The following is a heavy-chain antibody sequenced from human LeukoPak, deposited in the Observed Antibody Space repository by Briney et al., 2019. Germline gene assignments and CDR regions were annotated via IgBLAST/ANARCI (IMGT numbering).Heavy chain of an antibody. V-gene: IGHV3-33*01. D-gene: IGHD3-3*01. CDR3: ARDKYTYYDFWSGYFSP. Sequence: PGRSLRLSCAASGFTFSRFGMHWVRQAPGKGLEWVAAIWYDGSNKFYGDSVKGRLTISRDNSKNTLYLQINSLRAEDTAVYYCARDKYTYYDFWSGYFSPWGQGTLVTVSS. CDR2: IWYDGSNK. CDR1: GFTFSRFG. J-gene: IGHJ5*02.